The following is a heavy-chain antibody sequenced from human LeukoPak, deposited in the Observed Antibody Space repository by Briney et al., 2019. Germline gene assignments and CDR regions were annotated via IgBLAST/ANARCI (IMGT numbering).Heavy chain of an antibody. J-gene: IGHJ2*01. Sequence: GASVKVSCKASGGTFNNYPISWVRQAPGQGLEWMGGIIPIFGTTNYAQKFQGRVTITTDESTSTAYMELSSLRSEDTAVYYCARDRKGWYFDLWGRGTLVTVSS. V-gene: IGHV1-69*05. CDR1: GGTFNNYP. CDR3: ARDRKGWYFDL. CDR2: IIPIFGTT.